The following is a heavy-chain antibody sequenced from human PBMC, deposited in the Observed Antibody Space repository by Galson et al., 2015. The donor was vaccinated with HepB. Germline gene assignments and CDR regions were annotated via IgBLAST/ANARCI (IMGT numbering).Heavy chain of an antibody. CDR3: ARDVAVPAATFDY. CDR1: GFTFSSYA. D-gene: IGHD2-2*01. Sequence: SLRLSCAASGFTFSSYAMHWVRQAPGKGLEWVAVISYDGSNKYYADSVKGRFTISRDNSKNTLYLQMNSLRAEDTAVYYCARDVAVPAATFDYWGQGTLVTVSS. CDR2: ISYDGSNK. J-gene: IGHJ4*02. V-gene: IGHV3-30-3*01.